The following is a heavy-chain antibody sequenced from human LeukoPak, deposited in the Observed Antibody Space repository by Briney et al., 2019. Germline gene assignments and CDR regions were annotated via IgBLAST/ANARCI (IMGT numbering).Heavy chain of an antibody. CDR2: IYSGGST. Sequence: GGSLRLSCAASGFTVSSNYMSWVRQAPGKGLEWVSVIYSGGSTYYADSVKGRFTISRDNSKNTLYLQMNSLRAEDTAVYYCARDYYDSSGYYSGSDYWGQGTLVTVSS. V-gene: IGHV3-53*01. CDR3: ARDYYDSSGYYSGSDY. D-gene: IGHD3-22*01. J-gene: IGHJ4*02. CDR1: GFTVSSNY.